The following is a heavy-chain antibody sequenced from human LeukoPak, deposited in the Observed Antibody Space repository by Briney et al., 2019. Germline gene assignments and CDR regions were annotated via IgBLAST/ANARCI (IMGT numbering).Heavy chain of an antibody. Sequence: SETLSLTCAVYGGSFSGYYWSWIRQPPGKGLEWIGEINHSGSTNYNPSLKSRVTISVDTSKNQFSLKLSSVTAADTAVYYCARRERVYYYGSGSGSRFDPWGQGTLVTVSS. J-gene: IGHJ5*02. V-gene: IGHV4-34*01. D-gene: IGHD3-10*01. CDR3: ARRERVYYYGSGSGSRFDP. CDR1: GGSFSGYY. CDR2: INHSGST.